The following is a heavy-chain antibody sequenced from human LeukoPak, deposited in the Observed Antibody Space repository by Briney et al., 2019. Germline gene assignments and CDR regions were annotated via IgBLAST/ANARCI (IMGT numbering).Heavy chain of an antibody. J-gene: IGHJ4*02. D-gene: IGHD6-13*01. CDR1: GYTLTELS. CDR2: INPNSGGT. Sequence: ASVKVSCKVSGYTLTELSMHWVRQAPGQGLEWMGRINPNSGGTNYAQKFQGRVTMTRDTSISTAYMELSRLRSDDTAVYYCARDRLAAADYWGQGTLVTVSS. V-gene: IGHV1-2*06. CDR3: ARDRLAAADY.